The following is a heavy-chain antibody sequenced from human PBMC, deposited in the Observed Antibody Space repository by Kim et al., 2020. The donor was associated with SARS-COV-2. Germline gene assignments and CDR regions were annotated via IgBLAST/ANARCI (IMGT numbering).Heavy chain of an antibody. CDR3: ARDRHNYASYYYGMDV. V-gene: IGHV1-69*13. CDR2: IIPISGTS. J-gene: IGHJ6*02. Sequence: SVKVSCKASGGTFSSYAISWVRQAPGQGLEWMGGIIPISGTSNYAQKFQGRVTITADESTSTAYMELSSMRSEDTAVYYCARDRHNYASYYYGMDVWCQGTTVTVSS. CDR1: GGTFSSYA. D-gene: IGHD1-1*01.